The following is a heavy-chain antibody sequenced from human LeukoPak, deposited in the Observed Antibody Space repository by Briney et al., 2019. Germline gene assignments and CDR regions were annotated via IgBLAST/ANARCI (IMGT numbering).Heavy chain of an antibody. V-gene: IGHV3-30*18. D-gene: IGHD3-16*01. Sequence: PGGSLRLSWSASGLSLRNDGVPWVRQAPGKGLEWVAVISYDGSNKYYADSVKGRFTISRDNSKNTPYLQMNRLRAEDTAVYYRAKDTVLTQYYLAYCGQGTLVTVSS. CDR1: GLSLRNDG. CDR3: AKDTVLTQYYLAY. CDR2: ISYDGSNK. J-gene: IGHJ4*02.